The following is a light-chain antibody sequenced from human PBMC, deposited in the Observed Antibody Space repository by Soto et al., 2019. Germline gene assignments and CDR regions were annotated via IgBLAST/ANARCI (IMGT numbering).Light chain of an antibody. V-gene: IGKV3-11*01. CDR3: QQRSNWPPWT. CDR2: DAS. CDR1: QSISSY. Sequence: DIVLTQSPATLSSSPGDRATVSCRASQSISSYLAWYQQKPGKAPRLLIYDASNRTTGIPARFSGSGSGTDFTLIISSREPEEFAVYYCQQRSNWPPWTFGQGTKVEIK. J-gene: IGKJ1*01.